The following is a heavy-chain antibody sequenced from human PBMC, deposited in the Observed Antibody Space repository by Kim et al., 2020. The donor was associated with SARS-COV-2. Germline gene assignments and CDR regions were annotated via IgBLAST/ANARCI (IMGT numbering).Heavy chain of an antibody. CDR2: ISYDGSNK. J-gene: IGHJ4*02. CDR3: AKDRRGSSWNGGGFDY. CDR1: GFTFSSYG. Sequence: GGSLRLSCAASGFTFSSYGMHWVRQAPGKGLEWVAVISYDGSNKYYADSVKGRFTNSRDNSKNTLYLQMNSLRAEDTAVYYCAKDRRGSSWNGGGFDYWGQGTLVTGSS. D-gene: IGHD6-13*01. V-gene: IGHV3-30*18.